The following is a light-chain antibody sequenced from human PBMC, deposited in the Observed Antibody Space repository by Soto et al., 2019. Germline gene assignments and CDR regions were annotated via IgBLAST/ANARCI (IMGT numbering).Light chain of an antibody. V-gene: IGKV3-15*01. J-gene: IGKJ1*01. CDR1: QSISTN. Sequence: WPAPFSISPGTRAPLSCRASQSISTNLAWYQQKPGQAPRLLIYGASTRATGVPARFSGGGSGTDFTLTLSSLQSEDFGVYYCQQYDDWPAVGQGTKVDI. CDR3: QQYDDWPA. CDR2: GAS.